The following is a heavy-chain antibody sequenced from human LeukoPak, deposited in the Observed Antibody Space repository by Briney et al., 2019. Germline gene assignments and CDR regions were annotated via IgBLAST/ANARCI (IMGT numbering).Heavy chain of an antibody. CDR2: INHSGST. CDR3: ARGELGDSSGFSFFDY. Sequence: SETLSLTCAVYGGSFSGYYWSWIRQPPGKGLEWIGEINHSGSTNYNPSLKSRVTISVDTSKNQFSLKLSSVTAADTAVYYCARGELGDSSGFSFFDYWGQGTLVTVSS. J-gene: IGHJ4*02. CDR1: GGSFSGYY. V-gene: IGHV4-34*01. D-gene: IGHD3-22*01.